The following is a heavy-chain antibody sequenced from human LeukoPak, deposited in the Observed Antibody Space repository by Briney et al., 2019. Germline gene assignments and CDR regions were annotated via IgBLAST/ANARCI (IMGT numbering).Heavy chain of an antibody. CDR2: IYTSGST. J-gene: IGHJ6*03. CDR3: ARSGSGWFGEPNPYYMDV. D-gene: IGHD3-10*01. Sequence: PSETQSLTCTVSGGSISSYYWSWIRQPAGKGLEWIGRIYTSGSTNYNPSLKSRVTMSVDTSKNQFSLKLSSVTAADTAVYYCARSGSGWFGEPNPYYMDVWGKGTTVTVSS. V-gene: IGHV4-4*07. CDR1: GGSISSYY.